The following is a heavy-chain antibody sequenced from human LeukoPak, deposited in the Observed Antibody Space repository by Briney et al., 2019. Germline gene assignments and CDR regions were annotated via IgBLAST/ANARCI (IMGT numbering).Heavy chain of an antibody. Sequence: SSETLSPTCTVSGGSISSSSYYWGWIRQPPGKGLEWIGSIYYSGSTYYNPSLKSRVTISVDTSKNQFSLKLSSVTAADTAVYYCVREGYSSSWYVFDYWGQGTLVTVSS. J-gene: IGHJ4*02. CDR1: GGSISSSSYY. V-gene: IGHV4-39*07. D-gene: IGHD6-13*01. CDR2: IYYSGST. CDR3: VREGYSSSWYVFDY.